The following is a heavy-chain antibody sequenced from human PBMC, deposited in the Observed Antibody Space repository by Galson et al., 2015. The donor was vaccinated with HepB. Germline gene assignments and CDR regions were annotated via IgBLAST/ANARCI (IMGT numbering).Heavy chain of an antibody. Sequence: SLRLSCAASGFTFSSYSMNWVRQAPGKGLEWVSSISSSSSYIYYADSVKGRFTISRDNAKNSLYLQMNSLRAEDTAVYYCARGGNYGDYTPDGFYYYYYMDVWGKGTTVTVSS. CDR3: ARGGNYGDYTPDGFYYYYYMDV. CDR2: ISSSSSYI. V-gene: IGHV3-21*01. CDR1: GFTFSSYS. D-gene: IGHD4-17*01. J-gene: IGHJ6*03.